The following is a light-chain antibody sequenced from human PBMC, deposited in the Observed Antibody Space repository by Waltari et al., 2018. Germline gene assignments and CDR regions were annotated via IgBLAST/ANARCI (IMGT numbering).Light chain of an antibody. Sequence: IQMAQSPPSLSASVGDRVNIPCRASQRVSSYLNWLQQKSGKAPQVLIYSASSLQPGAPSRFSGSGSGTDFTLTISSLQPEDFATYYCQQTYSVPHTFGQGTKLEIK. CDR2: SAS. CDR3: QQTYSVPHT. J-gene: IGKJ2*01. CDR1: QRVSSY. V-gene: IGKV1-39*01.